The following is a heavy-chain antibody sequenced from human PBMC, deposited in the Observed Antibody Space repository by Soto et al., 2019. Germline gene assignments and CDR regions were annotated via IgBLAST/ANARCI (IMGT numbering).Heavy chain of an antibody. D-gene: IGHD3-3*01. CDR3: ARGSTVFGEVTRYHFDY. Sequence: SETLSLTCAVNGGPFSGYYWSWIRQPPGKGLEWIGEMNPGVSSNYNPSLKSRVTVSVDTSKKQFSLKLTSVTAADTAVYHCARGSTVFGEVTRYHFDYWGQGIQVTVSS. CDR2: MNPGVSS. CDR1: GGPFSGYY. J-gene: IGHJ4*02. V-gene: IGHV4-34*01.